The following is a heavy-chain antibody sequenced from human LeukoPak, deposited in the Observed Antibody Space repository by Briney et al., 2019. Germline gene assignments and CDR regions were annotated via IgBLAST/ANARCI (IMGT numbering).Heavy chain of an antibody. CDR3: ARAPGYYDSSGYLTYYFDY. CDR1: GGSISSYY. Sequence: PSETLSLTCPVSGGSISSYYWSWIRQPPGKGLEWIGYIYYSGSTNYNPSLKSRVTISVDTSKNQFSLKLSSVTAADTAVYYCARAPGYYDSSGYLTYYFDYWGQGTLVTVSS. J-gene: IGHJ4*02. CDR2: IYYSGST. V-gene: IGHV4-59*01. D-gene: IGHD3-22*01.